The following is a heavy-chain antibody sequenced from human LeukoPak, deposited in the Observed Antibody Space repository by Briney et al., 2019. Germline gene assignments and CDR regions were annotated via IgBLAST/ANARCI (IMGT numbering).Heavy chain of an antibody. D-gene: IGHD2-21*02. CDR2: IIPIFGTA. J-gene: IGHJ6*03. CDR3: ARGAPCGGDCYLSYYYMDV. Sequence: ASVKVSCRASGGTFSSYAISWVRQAPGQGLEWMGGIIPIFGTANYAQKLQGRVTMTTDTSTSTAYMELRSLRSDDTAVYYCARGAPCGGDCYLSYYYMDVWGKGTTVTVSS. CDR1: GGTFSSYA. V-gene: IGHV1-69*05.